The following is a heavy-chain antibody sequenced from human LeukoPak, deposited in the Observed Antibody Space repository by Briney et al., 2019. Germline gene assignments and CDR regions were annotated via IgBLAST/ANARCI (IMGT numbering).Heavy chain of an antibody. D-gene: IGHD1-26*01. J-gene: IGHJ4*02. Sequence: GASVKVSCKASGYTFTSYGISWVRQAPGQGLERMGWISAYNVNTNYAQKLQGRVTMTTDTSTSTAYMELRSLRSDDTAVYYCARDLIVGATNYFDYWGQGTLVTVSS. CDR2: ISAYNVNT. V-gene: IGHV1-18*01. CDR3: ARDLIVGATNYFDY. CDR1: GYTFTSYG.